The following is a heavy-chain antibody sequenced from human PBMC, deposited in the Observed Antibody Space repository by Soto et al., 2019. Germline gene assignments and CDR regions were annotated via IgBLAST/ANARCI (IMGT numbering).Heavy chain of an antibody. Sequence: LSLTCTVSGGSISSYYWSWIRQPPGKGLEWIGYIYYSGSTNYNPSLKSRVTISVDTSKNQFSLKLSSVTAADTAVYYCARGSGYYTHWFDPWGQGTLVTVSS. CDR1: GGSISSYY. V-gene: IGHV4-59*01. CDR3: ARGSGYYTHWFDP. CDR2: IYYSGST. J-gene: IGHJ5*02. D-gene: IGHD3-3*01.